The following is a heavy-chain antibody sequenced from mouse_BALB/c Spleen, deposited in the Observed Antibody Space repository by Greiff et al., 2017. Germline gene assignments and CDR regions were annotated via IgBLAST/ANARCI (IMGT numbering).Heavy chain of an antibody. V-gene: IGHV2-9-2*01. J-gene: IGHJ2*01. D-gene: IGHD4-1*01. CDR1: GFSLTSYD. CDR2: IWTGGGT. Sequence: VMLVESGPGLVAPSQSLSITCTVSGFSLTSYDISWIRQPPGKGLEWLGVIWTGGGTNYNSAFMSRLSISKDNSKSQVFLKMNSLQTDDTAIYYCVRAGYYFDYWGQGTTLTVSS. CDR3: VRAGYYFDY.